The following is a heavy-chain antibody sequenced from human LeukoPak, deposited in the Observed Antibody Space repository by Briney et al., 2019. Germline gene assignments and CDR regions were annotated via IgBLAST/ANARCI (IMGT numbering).Heavy chain of an antibody. CDR3: ARKAGADTTYYYHHYFDV. V-gene: IGHV3-23*01. CDR2: ISGSGGST. Sequence: PGGSLRLSCAASGFTFSSSAMSWVRQAPGKGLEWVSGISGSGGSTNHADSVKGRFTISRDNSKNTLYLQMNSLRAEDTAVYYCARKAGADTTYYYHHYFDVWGKGTTVTVS. CDR1: GFTFSSSA. D-gene: IGHD6-13*01. J-gene: IGHJ6*03.